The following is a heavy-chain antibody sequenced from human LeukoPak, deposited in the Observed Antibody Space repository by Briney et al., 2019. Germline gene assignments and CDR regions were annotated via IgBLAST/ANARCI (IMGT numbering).Heavy chain of an antibody. V-gene: IGHV1-3*01. Sequence: ASVKVSCKASGYTFTSYAMHWVRQAPGQRLEWMGWINAGNGNTKYSQKFQGRVTITRDTSASTAYMELSSLRSEDTAVYYCARVGGYCSSTSCLALDYYYYGMDVWGQGTTVTVSS. J-gene: IGHJ6*02. CDR1: GYTFTSYA. CDR2: INAGNGNT. CDR3: ARVGGYCSSTSCLALDYYYYGMDV. D-gene: IGHD2-2*03.